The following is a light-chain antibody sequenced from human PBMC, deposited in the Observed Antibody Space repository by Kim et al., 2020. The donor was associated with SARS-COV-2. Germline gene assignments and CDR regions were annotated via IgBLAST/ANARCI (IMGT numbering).Light chain of an antibody. Sequence: GQSVTISCTGTSSDVGGYNYVSWYQQHPGKAPKLMIYEVSKRPSGVPDRFSGSKSGNTASLTVSGLQAEDEADYYCSSCAGSIPYVFGTGTKVTVL. CDR1: SSDVGGYNY. J-gene: IGLJ1*01. CDR2: EVS. CDR3: SSCAGSIPYV. V-gene: IGLV2-8*01.